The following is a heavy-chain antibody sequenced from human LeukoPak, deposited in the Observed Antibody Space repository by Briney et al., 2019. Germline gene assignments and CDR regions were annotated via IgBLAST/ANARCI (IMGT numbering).Heavy chain of an antibody. CDR1: GFTFSSYA. V-gene: IGHV3-43*02. D-gene: IGHD6-19*01. CDR2: ISGDGGST. J-gene: IGHJ6*02. Sequence: PGGSLRLSCAASGFTFSSYAMSWVRQAPGKGLEWVSLISGDGGSTYYADSVKGRFTTSRDNSKNSLYLQMNSLRTEDTALYYCAKDRLAGSSGWNYYYYGMDVWGQGTTVTVSS. CDR3: AKDRLAGSSGWNYYYYGMDV.